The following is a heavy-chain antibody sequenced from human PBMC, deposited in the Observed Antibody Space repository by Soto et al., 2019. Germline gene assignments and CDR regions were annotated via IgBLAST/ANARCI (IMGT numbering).Heavy chain of an antibody. CDR3: AKGTSLIKDVVVLTCEY. V-gene: IGHV3-30*18. J-gene: IGHJ4*02. D-gene: IGHD2-15*01. CDR1: GFTFSSYG. CDR2: ISYDGSNK. Sequence: GGSLRLSCAASGFTFSSYGMHWVRQAPGKGLEWVAVISYDGSNKYYADSVKGRFTISRDNSKNTLYLQMNSLRAEDTAVYYCAKGTSLIKDVVVLTCEYWGQGTLVTVSS.